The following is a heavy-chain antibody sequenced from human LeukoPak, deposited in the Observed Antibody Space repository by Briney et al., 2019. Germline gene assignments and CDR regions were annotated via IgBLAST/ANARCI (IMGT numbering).Heavy chain of an antibody. Sequence: PGGSLRLSCAASGFTFSSYAVSWVRQAPGKGLEWVSAISGSGGSTYYADSVKGRFTISRDNSKNTLYLQMNSLSAEDTAVYYCAKSGYCSSTSCYPRHYYYYGMDVWGKGTTVTVSS. CDR3: AKSGYCSSTSCYPRHYYYYGMDV. J-gene: IGHJ6*04. D-gene: IGHD2-2*01. V-gene: IGHV3-23*01. CDR2: ISGSGGST. CDR1: GFTFSSYA.